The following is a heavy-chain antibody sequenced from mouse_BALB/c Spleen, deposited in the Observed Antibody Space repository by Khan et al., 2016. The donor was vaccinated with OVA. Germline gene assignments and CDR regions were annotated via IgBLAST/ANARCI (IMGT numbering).Heavy chain of an antibody. CDR3: ARSLYYSYGYALDC. CDR1: GYSITSDYA. D-gene: IGHD2-14*01. V-gene: IGHV3-2*02. J-gene: IGHJ4*01. CDR2: ISSTDST. Sequence: QLEESGPGLVKPSQSLSLTCTVTGYSITSDYAWNWIRQFPGNKLEWMGYISSTDSTSYNPSLKNRISITRDTSKNQFFLQLKSVTTEDTATYYCARSLYYSYGYALDCWGRGTSVTVSS.